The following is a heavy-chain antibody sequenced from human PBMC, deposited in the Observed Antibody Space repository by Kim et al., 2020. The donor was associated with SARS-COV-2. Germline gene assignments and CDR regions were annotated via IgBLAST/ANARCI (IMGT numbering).Heavy chain of an antibody. CDR1: GGTFSSYA. CDR2: IIPIFGTA. D-gene: IGHD2-15*01. J-gene: IGHJ4*02. Sequence: SVKVSCKASGGTFSSYAISWVRQAPGQGLEWMGGIIPIFGTANYAQKFKGRVTITADESTSTAYMELSSLRSEDTAVYYCARGPGCSGGSCQTNHFDYWGQGTLVTVSS. CDR3: ARGPGCSGGSCQTNHFDY. V-gene: IGHV1-69*13.